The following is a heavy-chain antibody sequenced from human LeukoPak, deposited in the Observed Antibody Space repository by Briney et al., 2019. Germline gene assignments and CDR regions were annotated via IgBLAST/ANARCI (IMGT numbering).Heavy chain of an antibody. CDR3: AREVGGWLNA. D-gene: IGHD3-22*01. CDR2: IHYRGST. J-gene: IGHJ4*02. V-gene: IGHV4-59*01. CDR1: GGPISNYY. Sequence: KASETLSLTCSVSGGPISNYYWSWIRQPPGKGLEWIGYIHYRGSTNYNPSLKSRVTISVDTSKNQFSLRLSSVTAADTAVYYCAREVGGWLNAWGQGTLVTVSS.